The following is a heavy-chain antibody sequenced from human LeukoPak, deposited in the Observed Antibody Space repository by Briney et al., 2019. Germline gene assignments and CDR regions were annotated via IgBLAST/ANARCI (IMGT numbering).Heavy chain of an antibody. D-gene: IGHD2-15*01. J-gene: IGHJ5*02. CDR1: GGSISSGGYY. V-gene: IGHV4-31*03. CDR3: ARVVVAAYRRPGNWFDP. CDR2: IYYSGST. Sequence: SETLSLTCTVSGGSISSGGYYWSWIRQHPGKGLEWIGYIYYSGSTYYNPSLKSRVTISVDTSKNQFSLKLSSVTAADTAVYYCARVVVAAYRRPGNWFDPWGQGTLVTVSS.